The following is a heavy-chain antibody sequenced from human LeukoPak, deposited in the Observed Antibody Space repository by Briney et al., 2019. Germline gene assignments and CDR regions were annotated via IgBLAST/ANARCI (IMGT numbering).Heavy chain of an antibody. CDR2: VSGSGGST. Sequence: GGSLRLSCAASGFTFSSYAMSWVRQAPGKGLGWVSAVSGSGGSTYYADSVKGRFTISRDNSKNTLYLQMNSLRAEDTAVYYCAKDVTYYGSGSYVDYWGQGTLVTVSS. CDR1: GFTFSSYA. CDR3: AKDVTYYGSGSYVDY. J-gene: IGHJ4*02. V-gene: IGHV3-23*01. D-gene: IGHD3-10*01.